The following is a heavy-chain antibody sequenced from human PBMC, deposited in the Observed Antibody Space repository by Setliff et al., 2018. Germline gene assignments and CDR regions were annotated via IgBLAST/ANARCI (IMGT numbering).Heavy chain of an antibody. CDR2: IYPGDSDT. CDR3: AGGSYRYEVVIDY. D-gene: IGHD3-16*02. J-gene: IGHJ4*02. Sequence: PGASLTLSCKGSGYSFTSYWIGWVRQMPGKGLEWMGIIYPGDSDTRYSPSFQGQVTISADKSISTAYLQWSSLKASDTAMYYCAGGSYRYEVVIDYWGQGTLVTGSS. V-gene: IGHV5-51*01. CDR1: GYSFTSYW.